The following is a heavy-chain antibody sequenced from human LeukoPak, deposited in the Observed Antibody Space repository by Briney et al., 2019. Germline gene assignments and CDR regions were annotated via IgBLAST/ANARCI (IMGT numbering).Heavy chain of an antibody. CDR2: INPNSGGT. CDR1: GYTFSGYY. V-gene: IGHV1-2*02. CDR3: ASGSLASYFDH. J-gene: IGHJ4*02. Sequence: ASVKVSCKASGYTFSGYYMHWVRQAPGQGLEWMGWINPNSGGTKYVQKFQGRVTMTRDTSISTAYMELSRLRSDDTAVYYCASGSLASYFDHSGQGTLVTVSS. D-gene: IGHD3-16*01.